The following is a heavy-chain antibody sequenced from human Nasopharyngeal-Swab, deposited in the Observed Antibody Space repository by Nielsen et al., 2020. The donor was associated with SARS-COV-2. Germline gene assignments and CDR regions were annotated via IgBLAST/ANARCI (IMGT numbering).Heavy chain of an antibody. Sequence: SETLSLTCTVSGGSVSSGSYYWSWIRQPPGKGLEWIGYIYYSGSTNYNPSLKSRVTISVHTSKNQFSLKLSSVTAADTAVYYCASSYYYDSSGPEFFDYWGQGTLVTVSS. CDR2: IYYSGST. V-gene: IGHV4-61*01. D-gene: IGHD3-22*01. CDR1: GGSVSSGSYY. J-gene: IGHJ4*02. CDR3: ASSYYYDSSGPEFFDY.